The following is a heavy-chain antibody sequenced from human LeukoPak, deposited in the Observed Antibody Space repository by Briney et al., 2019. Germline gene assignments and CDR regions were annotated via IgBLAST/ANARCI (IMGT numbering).Heavy chain of an antibody. CDR2: IFYSGSA. V-gene: IGHV4-59*07. CDR3: ARGIYGVYYFDY. J-gene: IGHJ4*02. CDR1: GDSISGYY. Sequence: SDTLSLTCTVSGDSISGYYWHWIRQPPGKGLEWIAYIFYSGSANYNPSLKSRVTISVDTSKNQFSLKLSSVTAADTAVYYCARGIYGVYYFDYWGQGALVTVSS. D-gene: IGHD4-17*01.